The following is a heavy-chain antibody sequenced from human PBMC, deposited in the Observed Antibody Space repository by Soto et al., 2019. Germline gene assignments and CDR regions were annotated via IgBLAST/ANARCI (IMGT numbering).Heavy chain of an antibody. CDR2: ISGSGGST. CDR3: AKDFVRSPDYDILTGPSHAFDI. CDR1: GFTFSSYA. Sequence: GGSLRLSCAASGFTFSSYAMHWVRQAPWKGLEWVSAISGSGGSTYYADSVKGRFTISRDNSKNTLYLQMNSLRAEDTAVYYCAKDFVRSPDYDILTGPSHAFDIWGQGTMVTVSS. J-gene: IGHJ3*02. D-gene: IGHD3-9*01. V-gene: IGHV3-23*01.